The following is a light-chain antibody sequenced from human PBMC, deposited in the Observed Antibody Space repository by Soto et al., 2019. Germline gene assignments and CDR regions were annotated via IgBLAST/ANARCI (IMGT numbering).Light chain of an antibody. CDR1: QSVASN. Sequence: EIVMTQSPASLSVSPGDGATLSCRASQSVASNVAWYQQKPGQGPRLLIHGASTRAVGVPARFSGSGSGTDFTLNITRLQSEDFAVYYCQQYHNWPPQYTFGQGTKLQIK. CDR3: QQYHNWPPQYT. V-gene: IGKV3-15*01. J-gene: IGKJ2*01. CDR2: GAS.